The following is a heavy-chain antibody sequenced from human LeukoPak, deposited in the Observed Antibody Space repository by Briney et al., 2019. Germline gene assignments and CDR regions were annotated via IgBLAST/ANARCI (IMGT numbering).Heavy chain of an antibody. Sequence: PAGSLRLSCAASGFTFSSYAMSWVRQAPGKGLEWVSAISGSGGSTFYADSVKGRFTISRDNSRNTLYLQMNSLRAEDTAVYYCAKIGGSGWYERDCWGQGTLVTVSS. CDR2: ISGSGGST. V-gene: IGHV3-23*01. J-gene: IGHJ4*02. CDR1: GFTFSSYA. D-gene: IGHD6-19*01. CDR3: AKIGGSGWYERDC.